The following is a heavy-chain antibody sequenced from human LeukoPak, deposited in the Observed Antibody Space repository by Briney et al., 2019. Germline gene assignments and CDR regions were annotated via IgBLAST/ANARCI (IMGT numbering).Heavy chain of an antibody. Sequence: SETLSLTCTVSGGSISSGGYYWSWIRQPPGKGLEWIGYIYHSGSTYYNPSLKSRVTISVDKSKNQFSLKLSSVTAADTAVYYCARSSGGLGGYFDYWGQGTLVTVSS. J-gene: IGHJ4*02. CDR2: IYHSGST. CDR1: GGSISSGGYY. V-gene: IGHV4-30-2*01. CDR3: ARSSGGLGGYFDY. D-gene: IGHD1-26*01.